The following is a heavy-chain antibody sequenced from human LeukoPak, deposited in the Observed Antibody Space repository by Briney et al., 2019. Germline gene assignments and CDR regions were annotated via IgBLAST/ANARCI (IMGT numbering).Heavy chain of an antibody. Sequence: GGSLRLSCAASGFTFSSYAMHWVRQAPGKGLEWVAVISYDGSNKYYADSVKGRFTISRDNSKNTLYLQMNSLRAEDTAVYYCARDAGGTAMVILYFDYWGQGTLVTVSS. CDR1: GFTFSSYA. CDR3: ARDAGGTAMVILYFDY. CDR2: ISYDGSNK. D-gene: IGHD5-18*01. J-gene: IGHJ4*02. V-gene: IGHV3-30-3*01.